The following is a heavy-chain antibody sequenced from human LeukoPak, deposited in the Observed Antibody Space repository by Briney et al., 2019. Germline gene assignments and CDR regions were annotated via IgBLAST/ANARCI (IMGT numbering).Heavy chain of an antibody. CDR1: GFTFSGSA. CDR2: IRSKANNYAT. Sequence: GGSLRLSCAASGFTFSGSAMHWVRQASGKGLEWVGRIRSKANNYATAYAASVTGRFTISRYDSKNTAYLQMNSLKTEDTAVYYCTFGSGSSHWGQGTLVTVSS. D-gene: IGHD3-10*01. CDR3: TFGSGSSH. V-gene: IGHV3-73*01. J-gene: IGHJ1*01.